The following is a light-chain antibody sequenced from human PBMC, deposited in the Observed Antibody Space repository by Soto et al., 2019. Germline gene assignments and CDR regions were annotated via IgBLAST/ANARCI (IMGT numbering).Light chain of an antibody. Sequence: QSVLTQPASVSGSPGQSITISCTGTSSDVGGYNFVSWYQQHPGKAPKLMIYEVSNRPSGVPSRFSGSKSGNTASLTISGLQAEDEADYYCSSFRSGSTLFGTGTKLTVL. CDR3: SSFRSGSTL. CDR1: SSDVGGYNF. J-gene: IGLJ1*01. CDR2: EVS. V-gene: IGLV2-14*01.